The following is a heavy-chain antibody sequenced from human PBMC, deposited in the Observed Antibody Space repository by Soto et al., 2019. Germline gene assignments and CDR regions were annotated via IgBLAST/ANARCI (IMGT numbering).Heavy chain of an antibody. V-gene: IGHV6-1*01. D-gene: IGHD6-13*01. CDR2: TYYRSKWYN. CDR1: GDSVSSNSAA. CDR3: ARGRGPRIAAAGNNWFDP. J-gene: IGHJ5*02. Sequence: PSETLSLTCAISGDSVSSNSAAWNWIRQSPSRGLEWLGRTYYRSKWYNDYAVSVKSRITINPDTSKNQFSLQLNSVTPEDTAVYYFARGRGPRIAAAGNNWFDPWGQGTLVTVSS.